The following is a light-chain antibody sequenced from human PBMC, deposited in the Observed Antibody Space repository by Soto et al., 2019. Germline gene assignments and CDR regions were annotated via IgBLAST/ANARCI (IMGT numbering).Light chain of an antibody. Sequence: QSALTQPASVSGSPGQSITISCIGTSSDLGDYNYFSWYQQHPGKAPKLLIYDVNNRPSGVSSRFSGSKSGNTASLTISGLQAEDEADYYCGSFATRDTFFLVFGGGTKLTVL. J-gene: IGLJ2*01. CDR1: SSDLGDYNY. CDR2: DVN. V-gene: IGLV2-14*03. CDR3: GSFATRDTFFLV.